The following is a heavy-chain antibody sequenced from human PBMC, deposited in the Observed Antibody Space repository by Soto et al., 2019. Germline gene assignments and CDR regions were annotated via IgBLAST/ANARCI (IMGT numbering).Heavy chain of an antibody. J-gene: IGHJ4*02. CDR2: IYYSGSS. Sequence: SETLSLTCTVSGDSIGSSNYYWGWIRQPPGKGLEWIGIIYYSGSSYYNPSLKSRITMSVDTSRNQFSLKLRSVTAADTAVYYCARGRFGSGYHRLPFDYWGQGTLVTVSS. V-gene: IGHV4-39*01. D-gene: IGHD3-3*01. CDR3: ARGRFGSGYHRLPFDY. CDR1: GDSIGSSNYY.